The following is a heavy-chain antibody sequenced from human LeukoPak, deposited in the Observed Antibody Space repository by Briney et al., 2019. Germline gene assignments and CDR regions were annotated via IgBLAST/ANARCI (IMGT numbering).Heavy chain of an antibody. CDR2: MNPNSGNT. CDR3: ARAESWTVTTDYYYMDV. V-gene: IGHV1-8*01. D-gene: IGHD1-1*01. CDR1: GYTFTSYD. Sequence: ASVKVSCKASGYTFTSYDINWVRQATGQGLEWMGWMNPNSGNTGYAQKFQGRVTMTRNTSISTAYMELSSLRSEDTAVYYCARAESWTVTTDYYYMDVWGKGTTVTVSS. J-gene: IGHJ6*03.